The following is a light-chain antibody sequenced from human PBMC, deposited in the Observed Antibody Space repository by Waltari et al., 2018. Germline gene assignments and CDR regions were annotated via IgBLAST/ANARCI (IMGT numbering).Light chain of an antibody. CDR1: QSINKY. Sequence: SLSASVGDRVSITCRASQSINKYLNWYQQRPGEAPNLLIYAAFNLQSGVPSRFRSSGSGTDFTLTISGLQPEDSATYYCHQSYRFPPTFGPGTKLDIK. CDR3: HQSYRFPPT. V-gene: IGKV1-39*01. CDR2: AAF. J-gene: IGKJ3*01.